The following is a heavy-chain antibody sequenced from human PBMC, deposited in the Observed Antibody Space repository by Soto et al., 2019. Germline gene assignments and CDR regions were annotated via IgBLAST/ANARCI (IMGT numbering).Heavy chain of an antibody. V-gene: IGHV3-74*01. CDR2: INSEGSST. Sequence: EVQLVESGGGLVQPGGSLRLSCAASGFTISGHWMHWVRQVPGKGLVWVSRINSEGSSTSYADSVKGRFIISRDNXKNRLFLQMNSLRAEDTAVYYCARSYRGTYGCFAPWGQGTLVTVSS. CDR1: GFTISGHW. J-gene: IGHJ5*02. CDR3: ARSYRGTYGCFAP. D-gene: IGHD1-26*01.